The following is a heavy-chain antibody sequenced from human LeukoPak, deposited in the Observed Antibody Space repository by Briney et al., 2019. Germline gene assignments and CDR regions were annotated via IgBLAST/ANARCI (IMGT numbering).Heavy chain of an antibody. CDR1: GYSISSGYY. V-gene: IGHV4-38-2*01. D-gene: IGHD1-26*01. Sequence: NPSETLSLTCAVSGYSISSGYYWGWIRQPPGKGLEWIGSIYHSGSTYYNPSLKSRVTISVDTSKNQSSLKLSSVTAADTAVYYCARHESPGGATIHWGQGTLVTVSS. J-gene: IGHJ4*02. CDR3: ARHESPGGATIH. CDR2: IYHSGST.